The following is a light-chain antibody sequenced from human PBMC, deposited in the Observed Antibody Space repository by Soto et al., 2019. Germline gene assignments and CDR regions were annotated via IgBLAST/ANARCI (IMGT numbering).Light chain of an antibody. J-gene: IGKJ1*01. Sequence: DIVMTQSPDSLAVSLGERATINCMSSQSVLYSSNNKNYLAWYQQKPGQPPKLLIYWASTRESGVPDRFSGSGSGTDFTLTISSLQAEDVAVYYCQQYFRPWTFGQGTKVEI. CDR2: WAS. CDR1: QSVLYSSNNKNY. CDR3: QQYFRPWT. V-gene: IGKV4-1*01.